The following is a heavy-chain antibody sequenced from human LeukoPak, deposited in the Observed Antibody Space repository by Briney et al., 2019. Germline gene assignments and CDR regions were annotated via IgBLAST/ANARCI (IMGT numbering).Heavy chain of an antibody. CDR3: AGGVGATTYF. D-gene: IGHD1-26*01. CDR2: FFLKGST. V-gene: IGHV4-38-2*02. J-gene: IGHJ4*02. Sequence: SETLSLTCTVSGGSISSYYWGWIRQPPGKGLEWIGSFFLKGSTYYNPSLKSRVTISVDTSKNQFSLTLSSVTAADTAVYYCAGGVGATTYFWGQGTLVTVSS. CDR1: GGSISSYY.